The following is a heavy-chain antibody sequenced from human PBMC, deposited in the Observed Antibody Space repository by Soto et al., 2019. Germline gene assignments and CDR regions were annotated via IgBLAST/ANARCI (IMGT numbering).Heavy chain of an antibody. CDR1: GFTFSSYG. CDR2: ISYDGSNK. CDR3: AKDKVPVVVTAPFDY. Sequence: QVQLVESGGGVVQPGRSLRLSCAASGFTFSSYGMHWVRQAPGKGLAWVAVISYDGSNKYYADSVKGRFTVSRDKSKNTLYLQVNRLRAEDTAVYYCAKDKVPVVVTAPFDYWGQGTLVTVSS. J-gene: IGHJ4*02. V-gene: IGHV3-30*18. D-gene: IGHD2-21*02.